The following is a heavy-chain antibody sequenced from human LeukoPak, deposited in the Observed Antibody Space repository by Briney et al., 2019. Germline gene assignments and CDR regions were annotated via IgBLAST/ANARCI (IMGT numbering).Heavy chain of an antibody. CDR3: AREYYDSSGYYLDAFDI. V-gene: IGHV4-59*01. CDR2: IYYSGST. CDR1: GGSISNYY. D-gene: IGHD3-22*01. Sequence: PSETLSLTCTVSGGSISNYYWSWIRQPPGKGLEWIGYIYYSGSTNYNPSLKSRVTISVDTSKNQFSLKLSSVTAADTAVYYCAREYYDSSGYYLDAFDIWGQGTMVTVSS. J-gene: IGHJ3*02.